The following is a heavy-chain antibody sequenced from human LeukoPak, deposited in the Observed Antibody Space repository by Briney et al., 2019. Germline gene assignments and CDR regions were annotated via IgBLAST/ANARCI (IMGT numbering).Heavy chain of an antibody. CDR2: INHSGST. D-gene: IGHD3-3*01. J-gene: IGHJ3*02. CDR3: AREEWLLGKNAFDI. CDR1: GGSFSGYY. Sequence: PSETLSLTCAVYGGSFSGYYWSWIRQPPGKGLEWIGEINHSGSTNYNPSLKSRVTISVDTSKNQFSLKLSSVTAADTAVYYCAREEWLLGKNAFDIWGQGTMVTVSS. V-gene: IGHV4-34*01.